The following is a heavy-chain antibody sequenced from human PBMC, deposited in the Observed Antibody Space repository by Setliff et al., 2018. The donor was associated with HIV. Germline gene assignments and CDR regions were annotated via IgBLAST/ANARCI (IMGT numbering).Heavy chain of an antibody. V-gene: IGHV1-69*05. CDR1: GGSFSSYA. CDR2: IIPIFGTA. CDR3: ASGKGVGGVIITGGLDV. Sequence: ASVKVSCKASGGSFSSYAISWVRQAPGQGLEWMGGIIPIFGTAKYAQKFQGRVTITTDESTSTAYMELSSLTSEDTAAYWCASGKGVGGVIITGGLDVWGKGTTVTVSS. J-gene: IGHJ6*04. D-gene: IGHD3-10*01.